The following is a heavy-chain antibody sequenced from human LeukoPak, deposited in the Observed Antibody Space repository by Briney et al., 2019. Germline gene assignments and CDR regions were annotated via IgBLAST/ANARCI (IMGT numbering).Heavy chain of an antibody. CDR1: GGSISSYY. CDR2: IYYSGST. CDR3: ARAGLTGRYNWFDP. J-gene: IGHJ5*02. Sequence: SETLSLTCTVSGGSISSYYWSWIRQPQGKGLKWIGYIYYSGSTNYNPSLKSRVTISVDTSKNQFSLKLSSVTAADTAVCYCARAGLTGRYNWFDPWGQGTLVTVSS. D-gene: IGHD7-27*01. V-gene: IGHV4-59*01.